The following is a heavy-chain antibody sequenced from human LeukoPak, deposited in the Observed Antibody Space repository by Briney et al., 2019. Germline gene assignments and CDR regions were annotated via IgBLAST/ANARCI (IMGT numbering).Heavy chain of an antibody. CDR2: IMGSGGST. D-gene: IGHD2-2*02. J-gene: IGHJ6*03. Sequence: GGSLRLSWAASGFTFSSYARSGVGQAPGKGRGGVSPIMGSGGSTYYADSVKGRFTISRDNSKNTLYLQMNSLRAEDTAVYYCAKVVVPAAITYYYYMDVWGKGTTVTVSS. CDR1: GFTFSSYA. V-gene: IGHV3-23*01. CDR3: AKVVVPAAITYYYYMDV.